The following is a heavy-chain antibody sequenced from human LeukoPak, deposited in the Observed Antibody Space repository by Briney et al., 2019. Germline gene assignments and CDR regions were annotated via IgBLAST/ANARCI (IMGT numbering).Heavy chain of an antibody. CDR2: MNGEGTTI. CDR1: GLTFRTTW. V-gene: IGHV3-74*01. D-gene: IGHD1-26*01. Sequence: GGSLRLSCATSGLTFRTTWMHWVRQAPGKGLMWVSRMNGEGTTIDYADSVKGRLTVSRDYAKNTLFLQMNNLRTEDTALYFRATARSFRFEYWGQGSLVIVSA. J-gene: IGHJ4*02. CDR3: ATARSFRFEY.